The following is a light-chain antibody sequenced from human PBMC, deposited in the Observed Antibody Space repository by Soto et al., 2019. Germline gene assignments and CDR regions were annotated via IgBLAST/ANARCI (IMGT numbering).Light chain of an antibody. J-gene: IGKJ4*01. Sequence: EIVLTQSPGTLSLSPGERATLSCRASQSVTNDYLAWYQPKPGQAPRLLIYGASTRATGIPERVSGSGSGKDFTLTITRLEPEDFIVYYCQKYGRSITFGGGTKVEIK. CDR2: GAS. CDR1: QSVTNDY. V-gene: IGKV3-20*01. CDR3: QKYGRSIT.